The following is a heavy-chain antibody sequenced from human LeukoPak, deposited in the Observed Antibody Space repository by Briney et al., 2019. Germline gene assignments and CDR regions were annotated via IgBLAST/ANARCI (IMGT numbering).Heavy chain of an antibody. D-gene: IGHD1-26*01. V-gene: IGHV3-23*01. J-gene: IGHJ4*02. CDR2: ISGSGRNT. CDR1: GLTFSSYA. Sequence: GGSLRLSCAASGLTFSSYAMSWVRRAPGRGLEWVSTISGSGRNTDYANSVKGRFTISRDNSKNTFYLQMNSLRAEDTALYYCAKDHSGTWDYFDYWGQGTLVTVSS. CDR3: AKDHSGTWDYFDY.